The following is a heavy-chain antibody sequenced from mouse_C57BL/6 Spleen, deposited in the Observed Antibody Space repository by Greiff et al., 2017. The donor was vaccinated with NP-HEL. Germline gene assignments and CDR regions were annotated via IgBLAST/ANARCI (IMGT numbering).Heavy chain of an antibody. CDR2: INPNYGTT. CDR3: ARYYYGSSPYAMDY. V-gene: IGHV1-39*01. CDR1: GYSFTDYN. Sequence: VQLQQSGPELVKPGASVKISCKASGYSFTDYNMNWVKQSNGKSLEWIGIINPNYGTTSYNQKFKGKATLTVDQSSSTAYMQLNSLTSEDSAVYYCARYYYGSSPYAMDYWGQGTSVTVSS. J-gene: IGHJ4*01. D-gene: IGHD1-1*01.